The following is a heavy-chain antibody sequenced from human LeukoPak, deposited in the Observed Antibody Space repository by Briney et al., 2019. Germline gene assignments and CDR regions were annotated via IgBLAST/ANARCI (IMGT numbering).Heavy chain of an antibody. J-gene: IGHJ3*02. Sequence: GGSLRLSCAASGFTFSTNPMSWVRQAPGKGLGWVSAISPDNTYYADSVKGRFTISRDDSKNTVYLQMNSPSAEDTARYYCVKEHVDRAFTRSFEIWGQGTVVTVSS. CDR3: VKEHVDRAFTRSFEI. CDR1: GFTFSTNP. CDR2: ISPDNT. D-gene: IGHD3-10*01. V-gene: IGHV3-23*01.